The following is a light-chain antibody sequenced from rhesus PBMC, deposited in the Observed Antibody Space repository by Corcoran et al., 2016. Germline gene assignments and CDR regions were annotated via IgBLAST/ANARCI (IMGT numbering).Light chain of an antibody. CDR3: QQYKSYPT. CDR1: QGISSY. J-gene: IGKJ1*01. Sequence: DIQMTQSPSSLSASVGDTVTITCRASQGISSYLNWFQQKPGKAPKLLIYAATTLQSGVPQSFSGSGSGTDFTLPINSLQPEDFATYYYQQYKSYPTFGQGTKVEIK. CDR2: AAT. V-gene: IGKV1-28*02.